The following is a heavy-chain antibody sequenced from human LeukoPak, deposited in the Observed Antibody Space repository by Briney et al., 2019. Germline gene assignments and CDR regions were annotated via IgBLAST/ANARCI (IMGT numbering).Heavy chain of an antibody. V-gene: IGHV4-34*01. J-gene: IGHJ6*02. Sequence: SETLSLTCAVYGGSFSGYYWSWIRQPPGKGLEWIGEINRSGSTNYNPSLKSRVTISVDTSKNQFSLKLSSVTAADTAVYYCARGYSYGWNYYYGMDVWGQGTTVTVSS. CDR3: ARGYSYGWNYYYGMDV. CDR2: INRSGST. CDR1: GGSFSGYY. D-gene: IGHD5-18*01.